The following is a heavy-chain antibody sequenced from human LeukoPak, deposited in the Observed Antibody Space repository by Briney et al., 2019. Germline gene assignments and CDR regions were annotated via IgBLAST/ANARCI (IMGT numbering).Heavy chain of an antibody. CDR1: GDSVSSNSAG. D-gene: IGHD3-16*01. J-gene: IGHJ3*01. V-gene: IGHV6-1*01. Sequence: SQTLSLTCAISGDSVSSNSAGWNWIRQSPSRGLEWLGRTYYRSKWYNDYAVSVKSRITVNPDTSKNQFSLTLNSVTPEDTAVYYCARGGGAFDFWGQGTMVTVSS. CDR2: TYYRSKWYN. CDR3: ARGGGAFDF.